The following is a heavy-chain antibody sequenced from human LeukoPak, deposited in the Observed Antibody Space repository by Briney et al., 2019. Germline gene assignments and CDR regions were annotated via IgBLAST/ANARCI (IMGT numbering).Heavy chain of an antibody. CDR3: ARGAAPALVGDY. CDR1: GYTFTSYA. Sequence: ASVKVSCKASGYTFTSYAMHWVRQAPGQRLEWMGWINAGNGNTKYSQEFQGRVTITRDTSASTAYMELSSLRSEDMAVFYCARGAAPALVGDYWGQGTLVTVSS. V-gene: IGHV1-3*03. CDR2: INAGNGNT. D-gene: IGHD1-26*01. J-gene: IGHJ4*02.